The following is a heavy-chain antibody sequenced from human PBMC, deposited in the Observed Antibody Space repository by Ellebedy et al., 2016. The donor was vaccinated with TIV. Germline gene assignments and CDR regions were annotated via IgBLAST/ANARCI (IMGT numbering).Heavy chain of an antibody. J-gene: IGHJ4*02. CDR3: ARGLARDY. CDR2: ITHSGST. CDR1: GGSISSPSYY. Sequence: MPGGSLRLSCTVSGGSISSPSYYRGWIRQPPGKGLEWIGEITHSGSTNYNPSLKSRVTISVDTSKNQFSLNLSSVTAADTAVYYCARGLARDYWGQGTLVTVSS. V-gene: IGHV4-39*07.